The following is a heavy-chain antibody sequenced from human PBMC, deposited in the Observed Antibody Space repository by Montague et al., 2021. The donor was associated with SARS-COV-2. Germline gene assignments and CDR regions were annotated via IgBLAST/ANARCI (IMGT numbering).Heavy chain of an antibody. CDR3: ARATSVRGAVSWFDP. CDR1: GGSISSHF. Sequence: SETLSLTCTVSGGSISSHFWGWIRQPPGKGLEWIAYINYVGGSDYNPSLKSRVNVSVETSKNQFSLKLTSLIAADTAVYYCARATSVRGAVSWFDPWGQGILVSVSS. V-gene: IGHV4-59*11. D-gene: IGHD3-10*02. CDR2: INYVGGS. J-gene: IGHJ5*02.